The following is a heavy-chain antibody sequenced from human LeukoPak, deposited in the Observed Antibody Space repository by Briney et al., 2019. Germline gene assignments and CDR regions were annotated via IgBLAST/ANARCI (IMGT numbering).Heavy chain of an antibody. D-gene: IGHD2-15*01. CDR3: ARDRAAPPYYFDY. V-gene: IGHV4-61*01. J-gene: IGHJ4*02. Sequence: SETLSLTCTVSGGSVSSGSYYWRWIRQPPGKGLEWIGYIYYSGSTNYNPSLKSRVTISVDTSKNQFSLKLSSVTAADTAVYYCARDRAAPPYYFDYWGQGTLVTVSS. CDR2: IYYSGST. CDR1: GGSVSSGSYY.